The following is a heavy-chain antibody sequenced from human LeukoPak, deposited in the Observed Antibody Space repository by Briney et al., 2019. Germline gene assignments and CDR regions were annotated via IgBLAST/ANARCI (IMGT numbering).Heavy chain of an antibody. CDR1: GFTFSSYA. D-gene: IGHD6-25*01. Sequence: GGSLRFSCAASGFTFSSYAMHWVRQAPGKGLEWVAVISYDGSNKYYADSVKGRFTISRDNSKNTLYLQMNSLRAEDTAVYYCARSATFYYYGMDVWGQGTTVTVSS. V-gene: IGHV3-30*04. J-gene: IGHJ6*02. CDR3: ARSATFYYYGMDV. CDR2: ISYDGSNK.